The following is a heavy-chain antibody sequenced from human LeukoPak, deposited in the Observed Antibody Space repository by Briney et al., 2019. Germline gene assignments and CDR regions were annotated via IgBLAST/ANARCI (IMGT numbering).Heavy chain of an antibody. D-gene: IGHD3-10*01. CDR2: ISWNGGST. CDR3: AREETRITMLRGVTYFEY. CDR1: GFTFDDYG. J-gene: IGHJ4*02. Sequence: GGSLRLSCAASGFTFDDYGMSWVRQAPGKGLEWVSFISWNGGSTGYADSVKGRFTISRDNAKNSLYLQMSSLRAEDTALYYCAREETRITMLRGVTYFEYWGQGTLVTVSS. V-gene: IGHV3-20*04.